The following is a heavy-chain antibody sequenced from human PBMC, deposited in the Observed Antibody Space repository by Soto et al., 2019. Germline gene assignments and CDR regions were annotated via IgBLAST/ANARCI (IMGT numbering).Heavy chain of an antibody. J-gene: IGHJ6*02. V-gene: IGHV3-33*01. CDR3: ARDRAVPKNSKNPYYYYYYGMDV. CDR1: GFTFSSYG. CDR2: IWYDGSNK. D-gene: IGHD4-17*01. Sequence: QVQLVESGGGVVQPGRSLRLSCAASGFTFSSYGMHWVRQAPGKGLEWVAVIWYDGSNKYYADSVKGRFTISRDNSKNTLYLQMNSLRAEDTAVYYCARDRAVPKNSKNPYYYYYYGMDVWGQGTTVTVSS.